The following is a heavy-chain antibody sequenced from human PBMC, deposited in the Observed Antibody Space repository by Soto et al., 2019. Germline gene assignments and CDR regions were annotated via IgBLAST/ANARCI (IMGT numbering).Heavy chain of an antibody. D-gene: IGHD2-15*01. V-gene: IGHV4-34*01. J-gene: IGHJ6*02. CDR2: INHSGST. CDR3: ARDRGYDAHDYYYNAMDV. CDR1: GGSFSGYY. Sequence: SSETLSLTCAVYGGSFSGYYWSWIRQPPGKGLEWIGEINHSGSTNYNPSLKSRVTISVDTSKNQFSLKLSSVTAADTAVYYCARDRGYDAHDYYYNAMDVWGQGTTVTVSS.